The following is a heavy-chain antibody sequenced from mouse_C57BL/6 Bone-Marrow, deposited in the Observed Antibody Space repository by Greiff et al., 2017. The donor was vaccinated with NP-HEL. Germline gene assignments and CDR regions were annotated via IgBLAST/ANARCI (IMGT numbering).Heavy chain of an antibody. D-gene: IGHD4-1*01. J-gene: IGHJ2*01. V-gene: IGHV5-2*01. CDR2: INSDGGST. Sequence: EVQLVESGGGLVQPGESLKLSCESNEYEFPSHDMSWVRQTPEKRLELVAAINSDGGSTYYPDTMERRFIISRDNTKQTLYLQVSSLRSEDTAWNYGASIKLDYGCWGQGTTRTVSS. CDR3: ASIKLDYGC. CDR1: EYEFPSHD.